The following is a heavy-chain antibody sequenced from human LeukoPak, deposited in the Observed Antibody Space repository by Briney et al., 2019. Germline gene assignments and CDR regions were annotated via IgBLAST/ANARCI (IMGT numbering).Heavy chain of an antibody. V-gene: IGHV3-11*01. CDR3: TKGGPTVTKASNSGEGYFDL. J-gene: IGHJ2*01. CDR1: GFTFSDYY. CDR2: ISSSGSTI. Sequence: GGSLRPPCSASGFTFSDYYMRWIRQAPGKGLEGGSYISSSGSTIYYADSVKGRFTISRDNAKNSLYLQMNSLRAEDTAVYYCTKGGPTVTKASNSGEGYFDLWGRGTLVTVSS. D-gene: IGHD4-11*01.